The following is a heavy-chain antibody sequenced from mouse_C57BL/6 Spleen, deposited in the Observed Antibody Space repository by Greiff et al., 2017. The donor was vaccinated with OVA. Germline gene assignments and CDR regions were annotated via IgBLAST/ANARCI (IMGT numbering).Heavy chain of an antibody. CDR1: GFSLRTFGMG. J-gene: IGHJ3*01. D-gene: IGHD3-2*02. Sequence: QVTLKVSGPGILQPSQTLSLTCSFSGFSLRTFGMGVGWIRQPSGKGLEWLAHIWWDDDKYYNPALQRLLTISKDTAKSQEFLKNANVDTADTDTYYCARIAAAQATQAWFAYWGQGTLVTVSA. V-gene: IGHV8-8*01. CDR3: ARIAAAQATQAWFAY. CDR2: IWWDDDK.